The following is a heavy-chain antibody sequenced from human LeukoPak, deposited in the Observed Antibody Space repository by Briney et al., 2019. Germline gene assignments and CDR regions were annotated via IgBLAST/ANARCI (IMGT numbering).Heavy chain of an antibody. V-gene: IGHV3-72*01. J-gene: IGHJ6*02. Sequence: PGGSLRLSCAASGFTFSDHSMDWVRQAPGQGLEWVGRTRNKGNSYITEYAASVQGRFTISRDDSKNSLYLQMNSLKTEDTAVYYCARANRGYNSAYYGMDVWGQGTTVTVSS. CDR1: GFTFSDHS. CDR2: TRNKGNSYIT. D-gene: IGHD5-24*01. CDR3: ARANRGYNSAYYGMDV.